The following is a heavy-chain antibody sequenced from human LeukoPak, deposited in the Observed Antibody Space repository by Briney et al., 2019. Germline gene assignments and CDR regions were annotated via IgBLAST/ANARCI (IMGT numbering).Heavy chain of an antibody. J-gene: IGHJ4*02. V-gene: IGHV1-46*01. CDR1: GYTFTTFY. CDR2: IRPSDGST. CDR3: ASTGPTVQYFDY. D-gene: IGHD4-11*01. Sequence: GASVKVSCKASGYTFTTFYVHWVRQAPGQGLEWMGMIRPSDGSTRYAEKFQGRATMTRDTSTSTVYMEVSRLRSEDTAVYYCASTGPTVQYFDYWGQGALVTVSS.